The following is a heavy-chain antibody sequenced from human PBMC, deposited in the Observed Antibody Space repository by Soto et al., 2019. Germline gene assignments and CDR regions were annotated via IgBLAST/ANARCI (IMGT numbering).Heavy chain of an antibody. CDR2: IIPIFGTA. V-gene: IGHV1-69*01. D-gene: IGHD3-3*01. CDR1: GGTFSSYA. J-gene: IGHJ4*02. CDR3: AREARPRNYDFWSGPTYFDY. Sequence: QVQLVQSGAEVKKPGSSVKVSCKASGGTFSSYAISWVRQAPGQGLEWMGGIIPIFGTANYAQKFQGRVTITADESTSTAYMELSSLRSEDTAVYYCAREARPRNYDFWSGPTYFDYWGQGTLVTVSS.